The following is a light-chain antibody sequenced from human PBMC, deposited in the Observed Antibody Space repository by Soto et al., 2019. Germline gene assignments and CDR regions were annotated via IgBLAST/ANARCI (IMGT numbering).Light chain of an antibody. J-gene: IGLJ2*01. V-gene: IGLV2-14*03. CDR1: SSDIGAYNY. Sequence: QSALTQPASVSGSPGQSITISCSGTSSDIGAYNYVSWYQHRPGTAPKLIIFDVSIRPSGVSNRFSGSKSGNTASLTISGLQAEDEADYYCISYTTNTTPVFGGGTKVTVL. CDR2: DVS. CDR3: ISYTTNTTPV.